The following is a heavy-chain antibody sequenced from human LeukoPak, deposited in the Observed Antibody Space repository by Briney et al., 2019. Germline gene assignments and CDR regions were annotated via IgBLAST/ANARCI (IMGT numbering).Heavy chain of an antibody. CDR1: GFTFSSHG. D-gene: IGHD4-17*01. Sequence: PGGSLRLSCAASGFTFSSHGMHWVRQAPGRGLEWVAVISNDGTNKNYVDSVKGRFTISRDNSKNTLYLQMNSLRAEDTAVYYCARAAVDDYGDYEYFDYWGQGTLVTVSS. CDR2: ISNDGTNK. V-gene: IGHV3-30*03. J-gene: IGHJ4*02. CDR3: ARAAVDDYGDYEYFDY.